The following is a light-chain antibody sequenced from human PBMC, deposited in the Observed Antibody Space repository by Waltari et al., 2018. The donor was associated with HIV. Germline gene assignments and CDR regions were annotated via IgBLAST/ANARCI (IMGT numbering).Light chain of an antibody. V-gene: IGLV2-11*01. Sequence: QSALTQPPSVSGSPGQSVSISCSGTTSDVGFYDYVSWYQQYPGQAPKLIIFDVNQRPSGVPARFSGSKSGNTASLTISGLQTEDEADYFCCAYAAGHVSYVFGNGTAVAVL. CDR2: DVN. CDR1: TSDVGFYDY. J-gene: IGLJ1*01. CDR3: CAYAAGHVSYV.